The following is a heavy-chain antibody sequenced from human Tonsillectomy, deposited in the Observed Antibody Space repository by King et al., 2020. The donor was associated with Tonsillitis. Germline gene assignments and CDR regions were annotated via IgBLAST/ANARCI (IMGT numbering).Heavy chain of an antibody. CDR1: GFTFSYYA. CDR3: AREFGELVYDNWFDP. Sequence: VQLVESGGGLVHPGGSLRLSCAGSGFTFSYYAMTWVRQAPGKGLEWVSGISGSGESTNYADSVRGRFTISRENSKNTLYLLMNSLRAEDTGVYYCAREFGELVYDNWFDPWGQGTLVTVYS. CDR2: ISGSGEST. J-gene: IGHJ5*02. V-gene: IGHV3-23*04. D-gene: IGHD3-10*01.